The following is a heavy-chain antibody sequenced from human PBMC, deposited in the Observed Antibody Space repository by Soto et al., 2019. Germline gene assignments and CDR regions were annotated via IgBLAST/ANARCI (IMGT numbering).Heavy chain of an antibody. V-gene: IGHV4-30-2*01. D-gene: IGHD4-17*01. CDR3: ARGMTTVTTFAY. J-gene: IGHJ4*02. Sequence: QLQLQESGSGLVKPSQTLSLTCAVSGGSISSGGYSCNWIRQPPGKGLEWIGYIYHSGSTYYNPSLKSRVTISVDRSKNQFSRKLSSVTAADTAVYYCARGMTTVTTFAYWGQGTLVTVSS. CDR2: IYHSGST. CDR1: GGSISSGGYS.